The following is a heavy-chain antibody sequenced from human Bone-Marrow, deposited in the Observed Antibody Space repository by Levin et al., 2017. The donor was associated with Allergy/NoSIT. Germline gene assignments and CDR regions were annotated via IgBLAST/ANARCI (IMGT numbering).Heavy chain of an antibody. CDR3: ARGDLLLQRQDPLDY. CDR1: GFTFSSYS. J-gene: IGHJ4*02. Sequence: LLLTCAASGFTFSSYSMNWVRQAPGKGLEWVSSISTSSSHIYDADSVKGRFSISRDNARNSLYLQMNSLRAEDTAVYYCARGDLLLQRQDPLDYWGQGTLVTVSS. D-gene: IGHD3-16*01. V-gene: IGHV3-21*01. CDR2: ISTSSSHI.